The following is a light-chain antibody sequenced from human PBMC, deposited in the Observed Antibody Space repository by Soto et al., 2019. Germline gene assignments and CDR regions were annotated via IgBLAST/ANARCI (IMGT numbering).Light chain of an antibody. V-gene: IGLV2-23*01. J-gene: IGLJ1*01. CDR2: EGS. CDR3: CSYAGRITYV. Sequence: QPVLTQPASVSGSPGQSITISCTGTSSDVGSYNLVSWYQQHPGKAPKLMIYEGSKRPSGVSNRFSGSKSGNTASLTISGLQAEDEADYYCCSYAGRITYVFGTGTKLTVL. CDR1: SSDVGSYNL.